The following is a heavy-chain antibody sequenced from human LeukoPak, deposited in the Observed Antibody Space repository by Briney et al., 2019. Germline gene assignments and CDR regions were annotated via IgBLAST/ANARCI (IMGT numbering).Heavy chain of an antibody. CDR1: GFTFSSYG. D-gene: IGHD5-18*01. CDR3: ARDRGQQYTAMVTGYWFDP. CDR2: INSDGSST. Sequence: GGSLRLSCAASGFTFSSYGMHWVRQAPGKGLEWVSRINSDGSSTSYADSVKGRFTISRDNAKNTLYLQMNSLRAEDTAVYYCARDRGQQYTAMVTGYWFDPWGQGTLVTVSS. J-gene: IGHJ5*02. V-gene: IGHV3-74*01.